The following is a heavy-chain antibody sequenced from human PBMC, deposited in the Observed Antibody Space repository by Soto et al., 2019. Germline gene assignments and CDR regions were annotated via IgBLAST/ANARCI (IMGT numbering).Heavy chain of an antibody. J-gene: IGHJ1*01. Sequence: SGPTLVNPTQTLTLTCVFSGFSLNTGGVTVGWIRQPPGKALEWDALIYWDDGKRYSPSLKSRLTITKETSRNQVVLTMTNVDPEDTATYFCAHSPAPRVYFQHWGEGTLVTVS. CDR3: AHSPAPRVYFQH. CDR1: GFSLNTGGVT. CDR2: IYWDDGK. D-gene: IGHD3-10*01. V-gene: IGHV2-5*02.